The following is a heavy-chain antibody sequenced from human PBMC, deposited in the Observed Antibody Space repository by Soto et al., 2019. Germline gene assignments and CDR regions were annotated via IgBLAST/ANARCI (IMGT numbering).Heavy chain of an antibody. Sequence: SATVSCQGSGGTLRSYAISWVRLAPGQGLEWMGGIIPFFGTANYAQKFQGRVTITADESTSTAYMELSSLRSEDTAVYYCARLAVAGTALDYCGQGTLVPV. CDR3: ARLAVAGTALDY. CDR2: IIPFFGTA. D-gene: IGHD6-19*01. J-gene: IGHJ4*02. V-gene: IGHV1-69*01. CDR1: GGTLRSYA.